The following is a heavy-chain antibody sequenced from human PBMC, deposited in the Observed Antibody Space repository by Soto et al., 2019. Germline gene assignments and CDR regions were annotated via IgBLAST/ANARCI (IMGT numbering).Heavy chain of an antibody. Sequence: QPGGSLRLSCVDSGFTFSDFGMHWVRQVPGKGLEWLAVISEDAETDFHADSVKGRFTVSRDNFKGTLYLQMNSLTKDDSAVYFCAKAPFRRPYYFYGMDVWGQGTTVTVSS. CDR3: AKAPFRRPYYFYGMDV. D-gene: IGHD3-10*01. J-gene: IGHJ6*02. V-gene: IGHV3-30*18. CDR1: GFTFSDFG. CDR2: ISEDAETD.